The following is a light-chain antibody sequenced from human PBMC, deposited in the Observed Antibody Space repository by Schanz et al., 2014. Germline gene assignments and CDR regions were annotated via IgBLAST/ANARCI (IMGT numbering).Light chain of an antibody. V-gene: IGLV1-40*01. CDR1: SSNIGAGYD. J-gene: IGLJ3*02. Sequence: QSVLTQPPSVSGAPGQRVTISCTGSSSNIGAGYDVHWYQQLPGTAPKLLIHGDTNRPSGVPDRFSGSKSGTSASLAITGLQAEDEADYYCHSYDSSLGGVFGGGTKLTVL. CDR3: HSYDSSLGGV. CDR2: GDT.